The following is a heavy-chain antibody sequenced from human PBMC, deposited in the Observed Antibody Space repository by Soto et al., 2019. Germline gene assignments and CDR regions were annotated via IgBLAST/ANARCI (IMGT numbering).Heavy chain of an antibody. D-gene: IGHD3-10*01. CDR2: ISGYNGNT. J-gene: IGHJ5*02. V-gene: IGHV1-18*01. CDR3: TRGRIDSISGSKNWFDP. CDR1: GYTFTSYN. Sequence: QVQLVQSGAEVKKPGASVKVSCITSGYTFTSYNINWVRQAPGQGLEWMGWISGYNGNTNYAQKLQGRVNMTTDTSTTTAYLELSSLRSDDTAVYYCTRGRIDSISGSKNWFDPRGKGTLVIVSS.